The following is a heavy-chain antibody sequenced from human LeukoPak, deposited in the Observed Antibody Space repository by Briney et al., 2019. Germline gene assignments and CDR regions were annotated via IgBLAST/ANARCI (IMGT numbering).Heavy chain of an antibody. Sequence: PSEALSLTCAVYGGSFSGYYWSWIRQPPGKGLEWLGEINHSGSTNYNPSLKSRVTISVDTSKNQFSLKLSSVTAADTAVYYCARSRGIAAAGTMTWDWYFDLWGRGTLVTVSS. CDR2: INHSGST. J-gene: IGHJ2*01. V-gene: IGHV4-34*01. D-gene: IGHD6-13*01. CDR3: ARSRGIAAAGTMTWDWYFDL. CDR1: GGSFSGYY.